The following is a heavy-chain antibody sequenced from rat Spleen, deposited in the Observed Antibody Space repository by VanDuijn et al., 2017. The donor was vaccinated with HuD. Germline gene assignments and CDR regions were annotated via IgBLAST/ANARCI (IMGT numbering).Heavy chain of an antibody. CDR2: ISKSSGTI. V-gene: IGHV5-31*01. Sequence: EVQLVESGGGLVQPGRSLKLSCVASGFTFTDYGMNWIRQAPGKGLEWVAYISKSSGTIDYADTVKGRFTISRDNAKSTLYLQMNSLRSEDTATYYCARHMANPYYVMDAWGQGASVTVSS. CDR3: ARHMANPYYVMDA. D-gene: IGHD3-4*01. J-gene: IGHJ4*01. CDR1: GFTFTDYG.